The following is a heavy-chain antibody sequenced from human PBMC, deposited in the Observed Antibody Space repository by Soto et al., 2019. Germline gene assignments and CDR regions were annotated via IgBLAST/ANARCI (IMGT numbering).Heavy chain of an antibody. D-gene: IGHD1-26*01. J-gene: IGHJ4*02. Sequence: QVQLVQSGAEVKKPGASVNVSCKASGYTFTVYYMHWVRQAPGQGLEWMGWINPKSGGTMYPQKFQGRVTMTWDTSISTAHMALTRLRSDDTAVYHCARDLAKGGGSAGFDYWGQGTLFTVSS. CDR3: ARDLAKGGGSAGFDY. CDR2: INPKSGGT. CDR1: GYTFTVYY. V-gene: IGHV1-2*02.